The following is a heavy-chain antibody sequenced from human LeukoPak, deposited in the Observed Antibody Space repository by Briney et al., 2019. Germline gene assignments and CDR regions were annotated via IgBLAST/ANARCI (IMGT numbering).Heavy chain of an antibody. CDR3: ARALVGTTGRFDY. CDR1: GYSISSNNY. CDR2: IYHSGSI. V-gene: IGHV4-38-2*02. Sequence: SETLSLTCTVSGYSISSNNYWGWIRQPPGKGLEWIGNIYHSGSISYNPSLKSRVTISVDTSKNQFSLKLTSVTAADMAVYFCARALVGTTGRFDYWGQGTLVTVSS. J-gene: IGHJ4*02. D-gene: IGHD1-26*01.